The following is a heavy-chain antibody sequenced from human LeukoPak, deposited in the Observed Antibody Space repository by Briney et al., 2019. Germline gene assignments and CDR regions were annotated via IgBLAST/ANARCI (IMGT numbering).Heavy chain of an antibody. CDR2: IYYSGSI. Sequence: DPSETLSLTCTVSGGSISSYYWSWIRQPPGKGLEWIGYIYYSGSINYNPSLKSRVTISVDTSKNQFSLKLSSVTAADTAVYYCARRGEDGYSSGWPFDYWGQGTLVTVSS. D-gene: IGHD6-19*01. CDR1: GGSISSYY. CDR3: ARRGEDGYSSGWPFDY. V-gene: IGHV4-59*08. J-gene: IGHJ4*02.